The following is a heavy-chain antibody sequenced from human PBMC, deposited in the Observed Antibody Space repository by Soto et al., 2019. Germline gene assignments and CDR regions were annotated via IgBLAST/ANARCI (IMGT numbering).Heavy chain of an antibody. D-gene: IGHD4-17*01. V-gene: IGHV3-23*01. CDR2: ISGSGGST. CDR3: AKDLGISTVTPKFDY. J-gene: IGHJ4*02. Sequence: PGGSLRLSCAASEFTFSSYAMSWVRQAPGKGLEWVSAISGSGGSTYYADSVKGRFTISRDNSKNTLYLQMNSLRAEDTAVYYCAKDLGISTVTPKFDYWGQGTLVTVSS. CDR1: EFTFSSYA.